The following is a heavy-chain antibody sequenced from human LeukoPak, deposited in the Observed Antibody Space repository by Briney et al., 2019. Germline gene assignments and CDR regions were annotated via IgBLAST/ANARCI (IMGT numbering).Heavy chain of an antibody. Sequence: SETLSLTCTVSGGSISNYDWSWIRQPAGKGLEWIGRIYTSGSTNYNPSLNGRVTMSVDTSKNQFSLKLSSVTAADTAVYYCARGYDDSGAFDYWGQGTLVTVSS. J-gene: IGHJ4*02. V-gene: IGHV4-4*07. CDR1: GGSISNYD. CDR2: IYTSGST. CDR3: ARGYDDSGAFDY. D-gene: IGHD3-3*01.